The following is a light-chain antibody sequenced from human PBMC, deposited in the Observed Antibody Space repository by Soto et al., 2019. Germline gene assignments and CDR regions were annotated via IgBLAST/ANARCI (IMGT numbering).Light chain of an antibody. Sequence: EIVLTQSPVSLSLSPGEMATLSCRASQSINSYLAWYQQKPGQAPRLFIYDASNRATGIPARFSGSGSGTDFTLTISSLEPEDFAVYFCQQRSIWPLTFGGGTKVDIK. V-gene: IGKV3-11*01. CDR2: DAS. CDR3: QQRSIWPLT. J-gene: IGKJ4*01. CDR1: QSINSY.